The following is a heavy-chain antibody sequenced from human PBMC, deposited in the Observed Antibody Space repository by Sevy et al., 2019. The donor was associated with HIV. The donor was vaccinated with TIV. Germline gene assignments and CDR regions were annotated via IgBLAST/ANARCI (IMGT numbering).Heavy chain of an antibody. CDR2: IKEDGSEK. V-gene: IGHV3-7*03. Sequence: GSLSLSCAASGFAFNSYWMSWVRQAPGMGLQWVGTIKEDGSEKYYVDSMKGRFTISRDNAKNSLYLQMNSLRAEDTAVYYCARDWRGYIGSGSDYYYYGMDVWGQGTTVTVSS. D-gene: IGHD3-10*01. CDR3: ARDWRGYIGSGSDYYYYGMDV. J-gene: IGHJ6*02. CDR1: GFAFNSYW.